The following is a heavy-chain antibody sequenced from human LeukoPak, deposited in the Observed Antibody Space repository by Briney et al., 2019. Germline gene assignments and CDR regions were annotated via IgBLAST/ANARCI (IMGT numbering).Heavy chain of an antibody. CDR3: ARVHYYYDSSGYYYRGFDY. CDR2: LNWNGGST. J-gene: IGHJ4*02. Sequence: GGSLRLSCAASGFTFDVYGMSWVRQAPGKGLEWVSGLNWNGGSTGYADSVKGRFTQSRENAKNSLYLQMNSLRAEDTALYYCARVHYYYDSSGYYYRGFDYWGQGTLVTVSS. D-gene: IGHD3-22*01. CDR1: GFTFDVYG. V-gene: IGHV3-20*04.